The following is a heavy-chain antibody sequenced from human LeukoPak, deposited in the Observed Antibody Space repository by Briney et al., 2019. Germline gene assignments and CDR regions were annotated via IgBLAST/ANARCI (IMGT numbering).Heavy chain of an antibody. Sequence: GGSLRLSCAASGFTFSSYEMNWVRQAPGKGLEWVSYISSSGSTIYYADSVKGRFTISRDNAKNSLYLQMNSLRAEDTAVYYCASEYYYDSSGYYYYPDYWGQGTLVTVSS. CDR2: ISSSGSTI. J-gene: IGHJ4*02. CDR1: GFTFSSYE. CDR3: ASEYYYDSSGYYYYPDY. V-gene: IGHV3-48*03. D-gene: IGHD3-22*01.